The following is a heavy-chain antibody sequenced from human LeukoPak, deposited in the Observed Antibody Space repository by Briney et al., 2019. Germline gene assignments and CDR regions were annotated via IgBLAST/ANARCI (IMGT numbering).Heavy chain of an antibody. Sequence: GGSLRLSCVVSGITLSNYGMSWVRQAPGKRLEWVAGMSGSGGSTNYADSVKGRFTISRDNPRNTLYLQMNSLRAEDTAVYFCAKRGVVIRVILVGFHKEAYYFDSWGQGALVTVSS. D-gene: IGHD3-22*01. J-gene: IGHJ4*02. CDR2: MSGSGGST. CDR1: GITLSNYG. CDR3: AKRGVVIRVILVGFHKEAYYFDS. V-gene: IGHV3-23*01.